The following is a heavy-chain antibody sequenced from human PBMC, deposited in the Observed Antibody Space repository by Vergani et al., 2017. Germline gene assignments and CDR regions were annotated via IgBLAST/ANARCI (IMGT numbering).Heavy chain of an antibody. J-gene: IGHJ3*02. D-gene: IGHD3-22*01. Sequence: EVQLVESGGGLVKPGGSLRLSCAASGFTFSSYWMSWVRQAPGKGLEWVANIKQDGSEKYYVDSVKGRFTISRDNAKNSLYLQMNSLRAEDTAVYYCARLNYYDSSGYSAFDIWGQGTMVTVSS. CDR3: ARLNYYDSSGYSAFDI. CDR2: IKQDGSEK. V-gene: IGHV3-7*03. CDR1: GFTFSSYW.